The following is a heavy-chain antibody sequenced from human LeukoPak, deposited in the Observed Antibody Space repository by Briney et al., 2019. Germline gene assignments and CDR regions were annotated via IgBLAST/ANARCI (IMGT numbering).Heavy chain of an antibody. Sequence: VASVKVSCKASGYTFTGHYMHWVRQAPGQGLEWMGWINPNSGGTNYAQKFQGRVTMTRDTSISTAYMELSRLRSDDTAVYYCARDRGGGDFWSGYYPAARSLYYWGQGTLVTVSS. J-gene: IGHJ4*02. CDR3: ARDRGGGDFWSGYYPAARSLYY. CDR2: INPNSGGT. V-gene: IGHV1-2*02. D-gene: IGHD3-3*01. CDR1: GYTFTGHY.